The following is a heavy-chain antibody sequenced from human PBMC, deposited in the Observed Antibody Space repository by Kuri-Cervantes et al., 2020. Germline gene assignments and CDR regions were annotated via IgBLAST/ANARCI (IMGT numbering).Heavy chain of an antibody. CDR2: IKQDGSEK. CDR3: ARARGYGSGSYSTSVPSYYYYGMDV. Sequence: GESLKISCAASGFTFSSYGMHWVRQAPGKGLEWVANIKQDGSEKYYVDSVKGRFTISRDNAKNSLYLQMNSLRAEDAAVYYCARARGYGSGSYSTSVPSYYYYGMDVWGQGTTVTVSS. D-gene: IGHD3-10*01. J-gene: IGHJ6*02. V-gene: IGHV3-7*03. CDR1: GFTFSSYG.